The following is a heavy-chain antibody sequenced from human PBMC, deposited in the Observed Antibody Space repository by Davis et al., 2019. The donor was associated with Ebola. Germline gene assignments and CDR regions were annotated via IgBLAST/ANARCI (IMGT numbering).Heavy chain of an antibody. CDR3: TTALNYYDSSGYYLHFDY. J-gene: IGHJ4*02. V-gene: IGHV3-73*01. CDR1: GFTFSGSA. Sequence: GGSLRLSCAASGFTFSGSAMHWVRQASGKGLEWVGRIRSKANSYATAYAASVKGRFTISRDDSKNTAYLQMNSLKTEDTAVYYCTTALNYYDSSGYYLHFDYWGQGTLVTVSS. D-gene: IGHD3-22*01. CDR2: IRSKANSYAT.